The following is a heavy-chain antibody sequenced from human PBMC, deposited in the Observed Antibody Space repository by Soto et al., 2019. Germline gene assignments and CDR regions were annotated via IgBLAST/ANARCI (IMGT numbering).Heavy chain of an antibody. J-gene: IGHJ4*02. CDR3: AGGAAAGTGKLPIPYY. CDR2: IIPIFGTA. Sequence: ASVKVSCKASGGTFSSYAISWVRQAPGQGLEWMGGIIPIFGTANYAQKFQGRVTITADESTSTAYMELSSLRSEDTAVYYCAGGAAAGTGKLPIPYYWGQGTLVTVSS. D-gene: IGHD6-13*01. V-gene: IGHV1-69*13. CDR1: GGTFSSYA.